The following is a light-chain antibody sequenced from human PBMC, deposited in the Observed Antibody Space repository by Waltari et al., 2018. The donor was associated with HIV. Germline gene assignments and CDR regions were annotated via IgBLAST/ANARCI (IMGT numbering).Light chain of an antibody. V-gene: IGLV2-23*02. CDR2: EVS. CDR1: SSAVGGYNL. J-gene: IGLJ2*01. CDR3: CAYAGSTTYVI. Sequence: QSALTQPASVSGSPGQSITISCTGTSSAVGGYNLVSRYQQHPGKAPKLMIYEVSKRPSGVSNRFSGSKSGNTASLTISGLQAEDEADYYCCAYAGSTTYVIFGGGTKLTVL.